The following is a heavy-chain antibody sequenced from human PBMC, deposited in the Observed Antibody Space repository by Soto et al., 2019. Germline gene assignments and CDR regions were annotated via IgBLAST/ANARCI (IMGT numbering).Heavy chain of an antibody. D-gene: IGHD5-18*01. CDR2: IYDSGST. J-gene: IGHJ4*02. CDR1: GGSISSYC. V-gene: IGHV4-59*01. Sequence: SETLSLTCTVSGGSISSYCWSWVRQPPGKGLEWIGYIYDSGSTKYNPSLKSRVTISVDTSKNQFSLKVSSVTAADTAVYYCARGDSALHYRGPGILVTVSS. CDR3: ARGDSALHY.